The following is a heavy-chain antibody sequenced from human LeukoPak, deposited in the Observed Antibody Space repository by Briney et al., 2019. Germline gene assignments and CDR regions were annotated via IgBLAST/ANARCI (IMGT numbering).Heavy chain of an antibody. J-gene: IGHJ4*02. V-gene: IGHV1-2*02. Sequence: ASVKVSCKASGGTFSSYAISWVRQAPGQGLEWMGWINPNSGGTNYAQKFQGRVTMTRDTSISTAYMELSRLRSDDTAVYYCARAGGSYLDYWGQGTLVTVSS. CDR2: INPNSGGT. CDR1: GGTFSSYA. CDR3: ARAGGSYLDY. D-gene: IGHD1-26*01.